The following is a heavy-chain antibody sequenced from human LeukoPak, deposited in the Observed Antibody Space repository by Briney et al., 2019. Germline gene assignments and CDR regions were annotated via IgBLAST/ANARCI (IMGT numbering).Heavy chain of an antibody. V-gene: IGHV3-73*01. J-gene: IGHJ4*02. Sequence: GGSLKLSCAACGFDFSGFYMHWVRQATGRGLVGVGLIRNNPSSYTTVCAASVKGMFTISRDDSKKTAYLQMNSLKAEGTVVYYCTIQDCSGGSCAYVDYRGQGTLDTVSS. CDR2: IRNNPSSYTT. CDR1: GFDFSGFY. D-gene: IGHD2-15*01. CDR3: TIQDCSGGSCAYVDY.